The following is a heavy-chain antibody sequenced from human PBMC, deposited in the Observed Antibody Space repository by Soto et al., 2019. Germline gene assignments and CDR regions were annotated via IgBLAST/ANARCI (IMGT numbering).Heavy chain of an antibody. J-gene: IGHJ4*02. Sequence: SETLSLTCTVSGGSISSGGYYWSWIRQNQGKGMEWIGYIYYSGSTYYNPSLKSRVTISVDTSKNQFSLKLNSVTAADTAVYYCARVPPIYDSSGYHQSNFDYWGQGTLVTVSS. V-gene: IGHV4-31*03. CDR3: ARVPPIYDSSGYHQSNFDY. CDR2: IYYSGST. CDR1: GGSISSGGYY. D-gene: IGHD3-22*01.